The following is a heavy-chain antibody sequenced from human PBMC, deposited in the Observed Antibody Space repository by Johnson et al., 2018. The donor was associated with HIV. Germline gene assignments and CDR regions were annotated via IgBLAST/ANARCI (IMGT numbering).Heavy chain of an antibody. D-gene: IGHD4-17*01. Sequence: VQLVESGGGLVQPGGSLRVSCAASGFTFSNYAMTWVRQAPGKGLGWVSGISGSGDNTHYAESVKGRFTISRDNSKNTLYLQMNSLRAEDTAVYYCASPQAGDYPQDDAFHIWGQGTMVTVSS. V-gene: IGHV3-23*04. J-gene: IGHJ3*02. CDR2: ISGSGDNT. CDR3: ASPQAGDYPQDDAFHI. CDR1: GFTFSNYA.